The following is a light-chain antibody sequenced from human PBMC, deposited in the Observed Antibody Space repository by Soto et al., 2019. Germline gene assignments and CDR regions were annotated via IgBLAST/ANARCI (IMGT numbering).Light chain of an antibody. CDR3: QSFDSSLRGVA. CDR2: GDS. V-gene: IGLV1-40*01. Sequence: QYVLTQPPSVSGAPGQRVTISCTGSSSNIGAGFDVHWYQQLPGTAPKLLIYGDSNRPSGVPDRFSGSKSGTSASLAITGLQAEDEADYYCQSFDSSLRGVAFGGGTKLTVL. CDR1: SSNIGAGFD. J-gene: IGLJ2*01.